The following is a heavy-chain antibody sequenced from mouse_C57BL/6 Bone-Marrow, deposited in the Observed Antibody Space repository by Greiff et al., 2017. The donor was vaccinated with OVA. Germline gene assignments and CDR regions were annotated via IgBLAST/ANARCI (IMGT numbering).Heavy chain of an antibody. CDR2: ISNLAYSI. D-gene: IGHD1-1*01. CDR1: GFTFSDYG. Sequence: EVQLVQSGGGLVQPGGSLKLSCAASGFTFSDYGMAWVRQAPRQGPEWVAFISNLAYSIYYADTVTGRFTLTRENAKNTLYLEMSSLTSEDTAMYSGARHTTVVDDYAMDYWGQGTSLTVSS. V-gene: IGHV5-15*01. CDR3: ARHTTVVDDYAMDY. J-gene: IGHJ4*01.